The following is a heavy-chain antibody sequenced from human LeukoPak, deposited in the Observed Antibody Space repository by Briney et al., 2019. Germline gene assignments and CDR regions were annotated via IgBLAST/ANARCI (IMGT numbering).Heavy chain of an antibody. V-gene: IGHV3-74*01. J-gene: IGHJ6*02. CDR3: ARILDFWSGRAAHYYYYYGMDV. D-gene: IGHD3-3*01. Sequence: GGSLRLSCAASGFTFSSYWMHWVRHTPGKGLVWVSRIKGDGSSTSYADSVKGRFTISRDNAKNSLYLQMNSLRAEDTAVYYCARILDFWSGRAAHYYYYYGMDVWGQGTTVTVSS. CDR2: IKGDGSST. CDR1: GFTFSSYW.